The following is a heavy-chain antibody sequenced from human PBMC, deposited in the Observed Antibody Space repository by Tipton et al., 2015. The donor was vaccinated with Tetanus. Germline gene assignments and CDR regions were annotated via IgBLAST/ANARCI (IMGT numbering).Heavy chain of an antibody. CDR1: GVSIKGGGFY. Sequence: TLSLTCSVSGVSIKGGGFYWTWIRQPPGPGKGLEWIGYIYESGTTHYNPSLKSRVTLSLDMSKNHVSLNLTSVTAADTAVYYCARAVRFYYDSSTYYQYYFDSWGQGTLVTVSS. V-gene: IGHV4-30-2*01. CDR3: ARAVRFYYDSSTYYQYYFDS. J-gene: IGHJ4*02. CDR2: IYESGTT. D-gene: IGHD3-22*01.